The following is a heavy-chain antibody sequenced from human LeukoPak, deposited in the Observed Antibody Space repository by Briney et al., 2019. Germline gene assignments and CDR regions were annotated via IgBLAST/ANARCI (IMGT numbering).Heavy chain of an antibody. CDR2: INHSGST. D-gene: IGHD2-15*01. CDR3: ARGSCSGGSCYYYYYYGMDV. CDR1: GGSFSGYY. V-gene: IGHV4-34*01. J-gene: IGHJ6*04. Sequence: SETLSLTCAVYGGSFSGYYWSWIRQPPGKGLEWIGEINHSGSTNYNPSLKSRVTISVDTSKNQFSLKLSSVTAADSAVYYCARGSCSGGSCYYYYYYGMDVRGKGTTVTVSS.